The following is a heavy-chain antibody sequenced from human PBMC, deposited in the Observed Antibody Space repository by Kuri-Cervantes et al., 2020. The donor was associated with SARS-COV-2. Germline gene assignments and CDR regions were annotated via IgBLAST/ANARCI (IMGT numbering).Heavy chain of an antibody. D-gene: IGHD2-21*01. Sequence: ASVKVSCKASGYTFTSYDINWVRQAPGQGLEWMGWINPDRGNTNYAQKFQGRVTLARDTSIRTAYMELSSLTSEDTAIYYCYCAPKEGFDSWGQGTLVTVSS. CDR3: YCAPKEGFDS. CDR1: GYTFTSYD. V-gene: IGHV1-2*02. J-gene: IGHJ4*02. CDR2: INPDRGNT.